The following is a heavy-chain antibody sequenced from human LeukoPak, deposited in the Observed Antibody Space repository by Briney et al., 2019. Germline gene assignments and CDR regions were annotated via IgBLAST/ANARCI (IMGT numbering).Heavy chain of an antibody. Sequence: GGSLRLSCAASGFTFDDYAMHWVRQAPGKGLEWVSGISWNSGSIGYADSVKGRFTISRDNAKNSLYLQMNSLRAEDTALYYCAKDSDSSGYIPDYWGQGTLVTVSS. CDR3: AKDSDSSGYIPDY. CDR2: ISWNSGSI. J-gene: IGHJ4*02. D-gene: IGHD3-22*01. CDR1: GFTFDDYA. V-gene: IGHV3-9*01.